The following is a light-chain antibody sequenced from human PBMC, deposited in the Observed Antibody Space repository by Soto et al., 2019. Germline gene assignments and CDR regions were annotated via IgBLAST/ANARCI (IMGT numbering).Light chain of an antibody. CDR3: HQYGSSPLT. CDR2: DVS. Sequence: EIVLTQSPGTLSLSPGEGATLSCRASQSVSSSLLAWFQQKPGQAPRLLIHDVSSRATGIPDRFSGSGSGTAFTRSIGSRGPEDFAVYDCHQYGSSPLTFGQGTGLEIK. J-gene: IGKJ2*01. V-gene: IGKV3-20*01. CDR1: QSVSSSL.